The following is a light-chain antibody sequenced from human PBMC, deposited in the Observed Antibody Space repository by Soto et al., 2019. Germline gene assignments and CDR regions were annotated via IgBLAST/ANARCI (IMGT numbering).Light chain of an antibody. V-gene: IGKV3-15*01. Sequence: EFVVTKSPATLSVSPGERATLSCRASQSVSRNVAWYQQVPGQPPRLLNYDASTGATGTPDRFSGTGSGTEFPLTISILQSEDFALYCCHQYNNWPLTSGGGAKADIK. J-gene: IGKJ4*01. CDR3: HQYNNWPLT. CDR1: QSVSRN. CDR2: DAS.